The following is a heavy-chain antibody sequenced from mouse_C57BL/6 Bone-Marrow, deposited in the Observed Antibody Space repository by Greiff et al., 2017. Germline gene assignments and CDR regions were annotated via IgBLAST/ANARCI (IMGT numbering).Heavy chain of an antibody. Sequence: EVQLQQSGPELVKPGASVKISCKASGYTFTDYYMNWVKQSHGKSLEWIGDINPNNGGTSYNQKFKGKATLTVDKSSSTAYMELRSLTSEDSAVYYRARPGYFDYWGQGTTLTVSS. CDR1: GYTFTDYY. V-gene: IGHV1-26*01. J-gene: IGHJ2*01. CDR2: INPNNGGT. CDR3: ARPGYFDY.